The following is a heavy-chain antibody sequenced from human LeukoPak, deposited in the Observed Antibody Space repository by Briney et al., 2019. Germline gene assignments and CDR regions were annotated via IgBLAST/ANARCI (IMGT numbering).Heavy chain of an antibody. CDR3: ARDRRATLIVVPPR. Sequence: GGSLRLSCAASGFTFSSYWMSWVRQAPGKGLEWVANIKQDGSEKYYVDSVKGRFTISRDNAKNSLYLQMNSLRAEDTAVYYCARDRRATLIVVPPRWGQGTLVTVSS. D-gene: IGHD3-22*01. V-gene: IGHV3-7*01. CDR1: GFTFSSYW. CDR2: IKQDGSEK. J-gene: IGHJ4*02.